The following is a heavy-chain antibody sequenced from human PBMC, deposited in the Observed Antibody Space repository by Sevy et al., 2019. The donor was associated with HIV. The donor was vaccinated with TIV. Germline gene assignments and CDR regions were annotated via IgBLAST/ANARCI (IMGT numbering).Heavy chain of an antibody. Sequence: GGCLRLSCAASGFTFSNYAINWVRQAPGKGLEWVSFISSGGGYIYYADSVRGRFTISRDNAKNSLYLQMNSLRAEDTAVYHCARAVRKTHSHDCDGSTFDYWGQGTLVTVSS. V-gene: IGHV3-21*01. CDR3: ARAVRKTHSHDCDGSTFDY. CDR2: ISSGGGYI. J-gene: IGHJ4*02. CDR1: GFTFSNYA. D-gene: IGHD2-21*01.